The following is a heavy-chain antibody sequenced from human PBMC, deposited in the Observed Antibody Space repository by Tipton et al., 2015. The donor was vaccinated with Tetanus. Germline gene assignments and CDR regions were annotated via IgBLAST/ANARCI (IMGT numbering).Heavy chain of an antibody. Sequence: GLVKPSETLSLTCTVSGGSVRGGDHYWSWIRKPPGKDLEWIGYIYQTGTTYYNPSLKGRVTISMDRSNTQFSLRLDSLTAADTAVYYCARAAGFLGLTHDFWGRGTLVSVSS. CDR2: IYQTGTT. J-gene: IGHJ4*02. V-gene: IGHV4-30-4*01. D-gene: IGHD2/OR15-2a*01. CDR1: GGSVRGGDHY. CDR3: ARAAGFLGLTHDF.